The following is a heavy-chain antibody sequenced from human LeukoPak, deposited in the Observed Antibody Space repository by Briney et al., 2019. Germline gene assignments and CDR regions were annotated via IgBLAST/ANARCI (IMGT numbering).Heavy chain of an antibody. CDR2: ISSSSTYI. D-gene: IGHD4-23*01. CDR3: AGDYEGNLAFDI. CDR1: GFSFSNCS. V-gene: IGHV3-21*01. Sequence: GGSLRLSCAASGFSFSNCSMNWVRQAPGKGLEWVSSISSSSTYIYYADSLEGRLTISRDNVRNSLYLQMNSLRAEDTAVYYCAGDYEGNLAFDIWGQGTMVTVSS. J-gene: IGHJ3*02.